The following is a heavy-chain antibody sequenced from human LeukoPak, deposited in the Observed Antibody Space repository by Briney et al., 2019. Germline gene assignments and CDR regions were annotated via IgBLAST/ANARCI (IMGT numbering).Heavy chain of an antibody. V-gene: IGHV3-11*04. CDR3: ARDHVGWFDP. Sequence: PGGSLRLSCAASGFSFSDYYMSWIRQSPGKGLEWVSYISTSGGTIYYADSVKGRFTISRDNAKNSLYLQMNSLRGEDTAVYYCARDHVGWFDPWGQGILVTVSS. D-gene: IGHD1-26*01. J-gene: IGHJ5*02. CDR1: GFSFSDYY. CDR2: ISTSGGTI.